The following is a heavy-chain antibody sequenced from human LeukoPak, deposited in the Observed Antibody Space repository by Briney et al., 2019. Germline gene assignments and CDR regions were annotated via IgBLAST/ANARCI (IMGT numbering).Heavy chain of an antibody. D-gene: IGHD6-13*01. Sequence: GGSLRLSCAASGFTFTDACMSWVRQAPGKGLEWVGRLQSTTDGGTTDYAAPVKGRFTISRDDSKNTLYLEMNSLKIEDTAVYYCTTDGGITAAGSMNYWGQGTLVTVSS. CDR1: GFTFTDAC. V-gene: IGHV3-15*01. J-gene: IGHJ4*02. CDR2: LQSTTDGGTT. CDR3: TTDGGITAAGSMNY.